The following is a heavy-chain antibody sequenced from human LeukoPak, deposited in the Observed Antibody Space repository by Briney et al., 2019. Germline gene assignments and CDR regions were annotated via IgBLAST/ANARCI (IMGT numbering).Heavy chain of an antibody. CDR3: ARLFSYSSGWLGAFDI. V-gene: IGHV4-39*01. D-gene: IGHD6-19*01. Sequence: PSETLSLTXTVSGGSIGSSSYYWGWIGQPPGKGLAWIGSIYYSGSTYYNPSLKSRVTISVDTSKNQFSLKLSSVTAADTAVYYCARLFSYSSGWLGAFDIWGQGTMVTVSS. CDR1: GGSIGSSSYY. CDR2: IYYSGST. J-gene: IGHJ3*02.